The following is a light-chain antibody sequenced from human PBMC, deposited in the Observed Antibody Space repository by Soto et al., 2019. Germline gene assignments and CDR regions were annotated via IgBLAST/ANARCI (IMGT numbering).Light chain of an antibody. J-gene: IGKJ2*01. CDR1: QSIVYSDGNAY. CDR3: MQGTHWPPVT. Sequence: DVVMTQSPLSLPVTLGQPASISCRSSQSIVYSDGNAYLSWFQQRPGQSPRRLIYKAFNRDSGVPDRFSGSGSGTDFTLKISRVEAEDGGVYYCMQGTHWPPVTFGQGTKLEIK. CDR2: KAF. V-gene: IGKV2-30*01.